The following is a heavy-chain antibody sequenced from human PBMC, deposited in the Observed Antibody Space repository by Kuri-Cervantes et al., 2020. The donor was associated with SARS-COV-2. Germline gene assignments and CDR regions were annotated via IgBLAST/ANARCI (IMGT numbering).Heavy chain of an antibody. Sequence: LRLSCTVSGGSISSGDYYWSWIRQPPGKGLEWIGYIYYSGSTYYNPSLKSRVTISVDTSKNQFSLKLSSVTAADTAVYYCARRQLVSGLNEDAFDIWGQGTMVTVSS. CDR3: ARRQLVSGLNEDAFDI. CDR2: IYYSGST. J-gene: IGHJ3*02. D-gene: IGHD6-6*01. CDR1: GGSISSGDYY. V-gene: IGHV4-30-4*08.